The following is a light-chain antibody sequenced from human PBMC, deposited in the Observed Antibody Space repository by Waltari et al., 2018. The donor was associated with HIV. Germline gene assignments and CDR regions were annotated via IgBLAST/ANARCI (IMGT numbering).Light chain of an antibody. CDR1: SSNIGSNH. J-gene: IGLJ3*02. CDR2: RNY. CDR3: AVWDVSLNGRV. V-gene: IGLV1-47*01. Sequence: QSVLSQPPSASGTPGQRVTFSCSGSSSNIGSNHVYWYQQFPGTAPKLLIYRNYQRPSGVPDLFSGSKSGTSASLAISGLRSEDEADYYFAVWDVSLNGRVFGGGTKLTVL.